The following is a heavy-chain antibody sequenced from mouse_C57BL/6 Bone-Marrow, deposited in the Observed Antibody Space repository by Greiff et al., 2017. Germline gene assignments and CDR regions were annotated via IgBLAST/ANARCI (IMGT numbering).Heavy chain of an antibody. CDR3: ARDIIDGYYFPYWYFDV. CDR2: ISDGGSYT. D-gene: IGHD2-3*01. Sequence: EVKLMESGGGLVKPGGSLKLSCAASGFTFSSYAMSWVRQTPEKRLEWVATISDGGSYTYYPDNVQGRFTISRDNAKHNLYLQMSHLKSEDTAMYYCARDIIDGYYFPYWYFDVWGTGTTVTVSS. V-gene: IGHV5-4*01. J-gene: IGHJ1*03. CDR1: GFTFSSYA.